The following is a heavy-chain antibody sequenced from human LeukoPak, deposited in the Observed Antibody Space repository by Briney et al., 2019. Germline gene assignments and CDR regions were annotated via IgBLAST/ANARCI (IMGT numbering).Heavy chain of an antibody. V-gene: IGHV3-74*01. D-gene: IGHD3-16*01. CDR2: INSDGSSI. CDR3: ARGGSTYFDY. J-gene: IGHJ4*02. CDR1: GFTLSSYW. Sequence: GGSLRLSCAASGFTLSSYWMHWVRQSPGKGLAWVSRINSDGSSISYADSVKGRFTISRDNAKNTLYLQMNSLRAEDTAVYYCARGGSTYFDYWGQGTLVTVSS.